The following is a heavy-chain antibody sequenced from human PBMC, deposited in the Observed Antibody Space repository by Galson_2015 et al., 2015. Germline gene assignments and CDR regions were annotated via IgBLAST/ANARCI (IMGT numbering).Heavy chain of an antibody. CDR1: GYTFNRHA. V-gene: IGHV1-18*04. Sequence: SVKVSCKASGYTFNRHAIIWVRQAPGQGLEWMGWISGYGYKTIYGKKFQGRLTMTIDTSTRTIYMELRTLTSDDTAVYYCAREGIREFDPWGQGTLVTIAS. CDR3: AREGIREFDP. D-gene: IGHD3-10*01. J-gene: IGHJ5*02. CDR2: ISGYGYKT.